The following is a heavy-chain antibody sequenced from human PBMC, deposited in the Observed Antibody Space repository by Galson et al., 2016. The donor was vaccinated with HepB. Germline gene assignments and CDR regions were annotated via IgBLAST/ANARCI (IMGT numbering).Heavy chain of an antibody. CDR1: GGPFTNHA. D-gene: IGHD1-7*01. V-gene: IGHV1-69*13. J-gene: IGHJ5*02. Sequence: SVKVSCKASGGPFTNHAIGWVRQAPGQGLEWMESIIPNFGPANYAQDFRDRVTITADESTTTAYMELSSLRSEDTAVYYCARVFRHKNYEWFDPWGQGTPVTVSS. CDR3: ARVFRHKNYEWFDP. CDR2: IIPNFGPA.